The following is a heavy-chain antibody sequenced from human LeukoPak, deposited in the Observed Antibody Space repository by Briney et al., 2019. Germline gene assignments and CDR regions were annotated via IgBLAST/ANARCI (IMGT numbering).Heavy chain of an antibody. J-gene: IGHJ4*02. CDR3: ARGIGRWELSLPPYYFDY. V-gene: IGHV4-39*07. D-gene: IGHD1-26*01. CDR2: IHNSGST. Sequence: SETLSLTCTVSGDPISSRNYFWGWIRQPPGKGLEWIGSIHNSGSTDYNPSLKSRVTISVDTSKNQFSLKLSSVTAADTAVYYCARGIGRWELSLPPYYFDYWGQGTLVTVSS. CDR1: GDPISSRNYF.